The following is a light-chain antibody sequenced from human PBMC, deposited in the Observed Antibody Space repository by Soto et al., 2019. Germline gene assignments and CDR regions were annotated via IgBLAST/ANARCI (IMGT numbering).Light chain of an antibody. Sequence: EIVLTQSPGTLSLSPGERATLSCRASQSVSSSYLAWYQQKPGQAPRLLIYGASSRATGIPGRYSGSGSGTDLTLTISRLETEDFAVDYCQHYGSSPMTFGQGNQVEIK. CDR1: QSVSSSY. CDR3: QHYGSSPMT. CDR2: GAS. J-gene: IGKJ1*01. V-gene: IGKV3-20*01.